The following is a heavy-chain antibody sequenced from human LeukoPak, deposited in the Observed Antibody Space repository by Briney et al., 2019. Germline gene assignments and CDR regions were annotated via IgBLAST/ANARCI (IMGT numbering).Heavy chain of an antibody. CDR2: INPNSGAT. CDR3: TRPPTITTWRIFDF. Sequence: ASVKVSCKASGYTFTAYFIHWVRQAPGQGIEWIGWINPNSGATHYEWNLQGRLTMTRDTSISTAYMELSSLRSDDTAVYYCTRPPTITTWRIFDFWGQGTLVTVSS. J-gene: IGHJ4*02. V-gene: IGHV1-2*02. D-gene: IGHD4-11*01. CDR1: GYTFTAYF.